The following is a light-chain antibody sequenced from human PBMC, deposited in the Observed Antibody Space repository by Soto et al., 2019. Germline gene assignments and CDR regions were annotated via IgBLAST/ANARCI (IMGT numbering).Light chain of an antibody. CDR3: QKYNSAPLT. CDR1: QSVRNW. V-gene: IGKV1-5*01. J-gene: IGKJ5*01. CDR2: DSS. Sequence: DIQMTQSPSTLFASVGGRVTITCRASQSVRNWLAWYQQKPGRAPQLLIYDSSTLEPGVPSRFRGSGSGTEFTLTINGLQPEDVATYYCQKYNSAPLTFGPGTRLEI.